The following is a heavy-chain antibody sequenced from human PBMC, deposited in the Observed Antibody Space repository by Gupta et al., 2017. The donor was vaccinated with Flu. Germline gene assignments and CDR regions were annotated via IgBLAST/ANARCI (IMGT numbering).Heavy chain of an antibody. D-gene: IGHD6-13*01. CDR1: GGTFSSYA. J-gene: IGHJ1*01. Sequence: QVQLVQSGAEVKKPGSSVKVSCKASGGTFSSYAISWVRQAPGQGLEWMGGIIPIFGTANYAQKFQGRVTITADKSTSTAYMELSSLRSEDTAVYYCARRSFSIAAAPAEYFQHWGQGTLVTVSS. CDR3: ARRSFSIAAAPAEYFQH. V-gene: IGHV1-69*06. CDR2: IIPIFGTA.